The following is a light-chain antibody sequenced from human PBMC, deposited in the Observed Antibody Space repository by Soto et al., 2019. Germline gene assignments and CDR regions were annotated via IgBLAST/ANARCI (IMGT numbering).Light chain of an antibody. CDR2: GAS. CDR3: QQRSTWPIS. Sequence: EVVLTQFPATLSLSPGESATLSCRANRGVSSHLAWYQHKPSRPPRLLIFGASDRATGIPARFSGSGSGTDFTLTISSLEADDFAVYYCQQRSTWPISFGGGTKVEI. CDR1: RGVSSH. V-gene: IGKV3-11*01. J-gene: IGKJ4*01.